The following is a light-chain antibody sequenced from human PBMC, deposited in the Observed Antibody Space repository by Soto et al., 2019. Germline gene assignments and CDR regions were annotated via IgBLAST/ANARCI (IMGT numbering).Light chain of an antibody. Sequence: EIVLTQSPGTLSLSPGERVTLSCRASQSISSSFLAWYQQRPGQAPRLLIHGVSSKAAGIPDRFSGSGSGTDFTLTINRLEPEDVALYFCQQYGSSPFTFGPGTQLEIK. CDR1: QSISSSF. CDR2: GVS. J-gene: IGKJ3*01. V-gene: IGKV3-20*01. CDR3: QQYGSSPFT.